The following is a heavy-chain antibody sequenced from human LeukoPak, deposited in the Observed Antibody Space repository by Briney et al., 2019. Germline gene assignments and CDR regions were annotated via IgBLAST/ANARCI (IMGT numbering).Heavy chain of an antibody. D-gene: IGHD3-10*01. CDR2: ISGSGGNT. J-gene: IGHJ6*03. V-gene: IGHV3-23*01. CDR1: GFTFSSYA. CDR3: TKAPRWEYGSGSRIYYFYMDV. Sequence: GGSLRLSCAASGFTFSSYAMSWVRQAPGKGLEWVSGISGSGGNTYYADSVKGRFTISRDNSKNTLYLQMNSLRAEDTAVYYFTKAPRWEYGSGSRIYYFYMDVWGKGTTVTVSS.